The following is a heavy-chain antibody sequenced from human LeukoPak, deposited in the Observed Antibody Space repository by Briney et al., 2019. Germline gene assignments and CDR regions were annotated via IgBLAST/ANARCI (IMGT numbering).Heavy chain of an antibody. CDR3: ARADFIDAGPYLIGP. CDR2: INTKSGRT. V-gene: IGHV1-2*02. Sequence: ASVKVSCKTSGYSFTDYYIHWVRQTPGQGLEWMGWINTKSGRTSSARKFQGRVTMTRDPSVTTVYMDLAWLTSDDTAIYFCARADFIDAGPYLIGPWGQGTLVTVSS. D-gene: IGHD3-3*01. J-gene: IGHJ5*02. CDR1: GYSFTDYY.